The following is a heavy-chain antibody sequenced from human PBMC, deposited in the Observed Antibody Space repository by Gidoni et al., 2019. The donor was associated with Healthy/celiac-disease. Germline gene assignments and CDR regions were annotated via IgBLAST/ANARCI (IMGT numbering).Heavy chain of an antibody. Sequence: PLTASVPTLVPPPQPLPLPCPFSGFSLTTRGVGVGWIRQPPGKALEWLALIYWNDDKRYSPSLKSRLTITKDTSKNQVGLTMTNMEPVDTATYYCAHRRREQWMEDFDYGGQGTLVTVSS. CDR3: AHRRREQWMEDFDY. D-gene: IGHD6-19*01. J-gene: IGHJ4*02. CDR2: IYWNDDK. CDR1: GFSLTTRGVG. V-gene: IGHV2-5*01.